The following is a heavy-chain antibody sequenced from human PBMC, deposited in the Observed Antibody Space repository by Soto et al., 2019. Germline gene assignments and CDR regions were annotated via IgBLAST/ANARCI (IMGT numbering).Heavy chain of an antibody. CDR3: ARQRITMVRGVIYYYYYMDV. Sequence: PSETLSLTCTVSGGSISSSSYYWGWIRQPPGKGLEWIGSIYYSGSTYYNPSLKSRVTISVDTSKNQFSLKLSSVTAADTAVYYCARQRITMVRGVIYYYYYMDVWGKGTTVTV. V-gene: IGHV4-39*01. D-gene: IGHD3-10*01. J-gene: IGHJ6*03. CDR2: IYYSGST. CDR1: GGSISSSSYY.